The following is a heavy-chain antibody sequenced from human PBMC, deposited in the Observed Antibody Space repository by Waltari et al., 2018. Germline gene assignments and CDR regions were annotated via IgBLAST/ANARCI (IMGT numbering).Heavy chain of an antibody. V-gene: IGHV1-18*01. CDR2: FSAYNGNT. Sequence: QVQLVQSGAEVKKPGASVKVSCKASGYTFNSYGISWVRQAPGQGLEWMGWFSAYNGNTNYAQKLLSRVTMTTDTSTSTAYMGLRSLGSDGTAVYYCARARGQLRYFDLWGRGTLVTVSS. CDR1: GYTFNSYG. D-gene: IGHD6-6*01. CDR3: ARARGQLRYFDL. J-gene: IGHJ2*01.